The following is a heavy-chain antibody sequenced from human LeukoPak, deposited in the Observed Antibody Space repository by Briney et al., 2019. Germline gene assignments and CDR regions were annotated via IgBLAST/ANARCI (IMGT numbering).Heavy chain of an antibody. CDR3: ARAPAGPPYYYMDV. J-gene: IGHJ6*03. V-gene: IGHV4-59*01. CDR2: SYYSGST. CDR1: GGSITNYY. Sequence: SETLPLTCTVSGGSITNYYWSWIRQAPGKGLEWIGYSYYSGSTNYNPSLRSRVTISVDTPKNEFSLKLTSVTAADTAVYYCARAPAGPPYYYMDVWGKGTTVTVSS.